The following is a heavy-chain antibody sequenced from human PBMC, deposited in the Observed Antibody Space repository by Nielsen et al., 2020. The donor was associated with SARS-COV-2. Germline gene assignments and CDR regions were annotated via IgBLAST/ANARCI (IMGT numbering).Heavy chain of an antibody. J-gene: IGHJ4*02. CDR3: ARAPKAIVVHHFDY. CDR2: ISSSSSYI. CDR1: GFTFSSYS. D-gene: IGHD3-22*01. V-gene: IGHV3-21*04. Sequence: GESLKISCAASGFTFSSYSMNWVRQAPGKGLEWVSSISSSSSYIYYADSVKGRFTISRDNAKNSLYLQMNSLRAEDTAVYYCARAPKAIVVHHFDYWGQGTLVTVSS.